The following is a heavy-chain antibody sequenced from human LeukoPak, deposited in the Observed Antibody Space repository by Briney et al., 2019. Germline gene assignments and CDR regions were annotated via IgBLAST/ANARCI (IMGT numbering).Heavy chain of an antibody. J-gene: IGHJ6*02. D-gene: IGHD3-3*01. CDR1: GFTFSSYA. Sequence: PGGSLRLSCAASGFTFSSYAMHWVRQAPGKGLEWVAVISYDGSNKYYADSVKGRFTISRDNSKNTLYLQMNSLRAEDTAVYYCAKDSGELLWSGTREAYYYYGMDVWGQGTTVTVSS. CDR2: ISYDGSNK. V-gene: IGHV3-30*04. CDR3: AKDSGELLWSGTREAYYYYGMDV.